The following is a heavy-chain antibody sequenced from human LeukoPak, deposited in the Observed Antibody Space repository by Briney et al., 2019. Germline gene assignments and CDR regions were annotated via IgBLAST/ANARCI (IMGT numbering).Heavy chain of an antibody. D-gene: IGHD6-13*01. J-gene: IGHJ4*02. V-gene: IGHV3-48*03. Sequence: GGSLRLSCAASGFTFSSYEMNWVRQAPGKGLEWVSYISSSGSTRYYADSVKGRFTISRDNAKNSLYLQMNSLRAEDTALYYCAKAGAAGTKYYFDYWGQGTLVTVSS. CDR1: GFTFSSYE. CDR3: AKAGAAGTKYYFDY. CDR2: ISSSGSTR.